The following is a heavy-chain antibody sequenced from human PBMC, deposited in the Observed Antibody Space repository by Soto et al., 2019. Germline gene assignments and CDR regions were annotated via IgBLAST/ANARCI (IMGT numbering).Heavy chain of an antibody. D-gene: IGHD3-22*01. Sequence: GGPMRHSCAAAEFTIGSYAMSWVRKAPGKGLEWVSTINGISGGTYYADSVKGRFTISRDNSKKTLHLQMNSLRADDTAVYYCARGSSGSGWFAPRGQGTLVTVSS. V-gene: IGHV3-23*01. CDR1: EFTIGSYA. CDR3: ARGSSGSGWFAP. CDR2: INGISGGT. J-gene: IGHJ5*02.